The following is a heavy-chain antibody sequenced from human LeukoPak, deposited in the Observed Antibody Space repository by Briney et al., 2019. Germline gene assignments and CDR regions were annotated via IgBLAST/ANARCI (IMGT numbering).Heavy chain of an antibody. D-gene: IGHD3-22*01. CDR1: GGSISSGGYY. CDR3: AKGGKGVNYYDSSGYLDY. Sequence: PSETLSLTCTVSGGSISSGGYYWSWIPQHPGKGLEWIGYIYYSGSTYYNPSLKSRVTISVDTSKNQFSLKLSSVTAADTAVYYCAKGGKGVNYYDSSGYLDYWGQGTLDTVSS. V-gene: IGHV4-31*03. CDR2: IYYSGST. J-gene: IGHJ4*02.